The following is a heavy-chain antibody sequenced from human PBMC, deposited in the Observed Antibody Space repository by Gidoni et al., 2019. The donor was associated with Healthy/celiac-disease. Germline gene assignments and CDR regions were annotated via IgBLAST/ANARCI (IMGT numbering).Heavy chain of an antibody. CDR2: IIPIFGTA. CDR1: GGTFSSYA. V-gene: IGHV1-69*01. D-gene: IGHD4-17*01. CDR3: ARGGVDYGDSGGYVMDV. J-gene: IGHJ6*02. Sequence: QVQLVQSGAEVTTPGSSVKVSCKASGGTFSSYAIRWVRQAPGQGLEWMGGIIPIFGTANYAQKFQGRVTITADESTSTAYMELSSLRSEDTAVYYCARGGVDYGDSGGYVMDVWGQGTTVTVSS.